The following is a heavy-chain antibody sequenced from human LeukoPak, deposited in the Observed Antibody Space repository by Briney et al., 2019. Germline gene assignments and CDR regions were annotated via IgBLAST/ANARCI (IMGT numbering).Heavy chain of an antibody. CDR2: IHTSGSA. CDR3: ARRVVYLIDEYYG. V-gene: IGHV4-4*07. D-gene: IGHD4-17*01. Sequence: SETLSLTCSLPGSSSNTYFWSRIRQPAGKALEWIGRIHTSGSADYSPSLQSRVTISVDMSKKEFSLKMTSVTDADTAVYYCARRVVYLIDEYYGWGQGILVTVSS. J-gene: IGHJ4*02. CDR1: GSSSNTYF.